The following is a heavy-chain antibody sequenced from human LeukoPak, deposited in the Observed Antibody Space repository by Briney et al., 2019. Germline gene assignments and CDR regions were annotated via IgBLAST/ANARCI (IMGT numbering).Heavy chain of an antibody. V-gene: IGHV3-30*04. CDR3: ARDGYSGYDGVDY. J-gene: IGHJ4*02. CDR1: GFTFSSYA. CDR2: ISYDGSNK. Sequence: GGSLRLSCAASGFTFSSYAMHWVRQAPGKGLEWVAVISYDGSNKYYADSVKGRSTISRDNSKNTLYLQMNSLRAEDTAVYYCARDGYSGYDGVDYWGQGTLVTVSS. D-gene: IGHD5-12*01.